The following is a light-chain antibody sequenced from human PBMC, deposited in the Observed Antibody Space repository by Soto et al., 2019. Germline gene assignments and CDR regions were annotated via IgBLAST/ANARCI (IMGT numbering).Light chain of an antibody. CDR3: QQYDSWTPT. CDR1: QSVSRI. Sequence: EIVMTQSPATLSVSPGKRATLSCRASQSVSRILAWYQQTPGQAPRVFIYGASTRDTGIPVRFSGSGAGTDFTLTISSLQSEDFAVYYCQQYDSWTPTFGPGTKVDIK. CDR2: GAS. V-gene: IGKV3D-15*01. J-gene: IGKJ1*01.